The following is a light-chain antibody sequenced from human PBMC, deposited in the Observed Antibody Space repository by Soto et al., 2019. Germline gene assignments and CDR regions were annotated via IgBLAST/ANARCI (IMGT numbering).Light chain of an antibody. J-gene: IGKJ2*01. V-gene: IGKV3-11*01. Sequence: EIVLTQSPATLSLSPGERATLSCRASQSVSSSLGWYQQIPGQAPRLLIYDAYNRATGIPARFSGSGSGTDFTRTISSLEPEDFAVYYCQQRSNWPRTFGQGTKLEIK. CDR2: DAY. CDR1: QSVSSS. CDR3: QQRSNWPRT.